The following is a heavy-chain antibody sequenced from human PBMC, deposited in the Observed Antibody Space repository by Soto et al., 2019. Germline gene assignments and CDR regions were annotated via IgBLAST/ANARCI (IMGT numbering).Heavy chain of an antibody. D-gene: IGHD6-13*01. CDR3: ARGVYSQQLVNNWFDP. CDR2: INPNSGGT. J-gene: IGHJ5*02. CDR1: GYTFTGYY. V-gene: IGHV1-2*04. Sequence: GASVKVSCKASGYTFTGYYMHWVRQAPGQGPEWMGWINPNSGGTNYAQKFQGWVTMTRDTSISTAYMELSRLRSDDTAVYYCARGVYSQQLVNNWFDPWGQGTLVTVSS.